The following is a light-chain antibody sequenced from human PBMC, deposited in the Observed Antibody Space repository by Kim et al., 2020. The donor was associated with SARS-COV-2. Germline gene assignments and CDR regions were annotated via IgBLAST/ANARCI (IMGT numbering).Light chain of an antibody. J-gene: IGLJ2*01. Sequence: PGGTVTRTCGSSTGGVTSGHYSYWFQQRPGRAPRTLIYDTNKKHSWTPARFSASLLGDRAALTLSGAQPEDEAEYYCLLSYGDTRVFGGGTQLTVL. CDR2: DTN. CDR1: TGGVTSGHY. CDR3: LLSYGDTRV. V-gene: IGLV7-46*01.